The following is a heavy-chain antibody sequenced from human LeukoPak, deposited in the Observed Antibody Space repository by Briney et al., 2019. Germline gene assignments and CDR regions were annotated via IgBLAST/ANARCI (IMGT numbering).Heavy chain of an antibody. CDR2: IYYSGST. CDR3: ARGRTPGGARVGPRGHYFFHLDV. V-gene: IGHV4-39*07. D-gene: IGHD1-14*01. J-gene: IGHJ6*03. CDR1: GGSISSSSYY. Sequence: SETLSLTCTVSGGSISSSSYYWGWIRQPPGTGLEWIGSIYYSGSTYYNPSLKSRVTISVDTSKNQFSLKLSSVTAADTAVYYCARGRTPGGARVGPRGHYFFHLDVWGKGTTVTVS.